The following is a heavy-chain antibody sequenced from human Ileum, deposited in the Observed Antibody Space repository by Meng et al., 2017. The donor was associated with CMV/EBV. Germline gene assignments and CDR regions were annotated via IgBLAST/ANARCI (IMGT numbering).Heavy chain of an antibody. J-gene: IGHJ4*02. V-gene: IGHV1-18*01. Sequence: QLVQSGAAVTKPWASVKVPCKALGYTFSDYGITWVRQAPGQGLEWMGWISVYNGNTKYAQKVQGRVTLTTDTSTNTAYMELRSLRFDDTAVYYCAREGVGYCGGDCYSEYWGQGTLVTVSS. D-gene: IGHD2-21*02. CDR2: ISVYNGNT. CDR3: AREGVGYCGGDCYSEY. CDR1: GYTFSDYG.